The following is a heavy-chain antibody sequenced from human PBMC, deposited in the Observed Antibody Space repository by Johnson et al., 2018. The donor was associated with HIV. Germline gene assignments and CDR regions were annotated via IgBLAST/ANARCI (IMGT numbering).Heavy chain of an antibody. CDR2: IKQDGSEK. Sequence: VQLVESGGGLVQPGGSLRLSCAASGFRFPNYWMSWVRQAPGKGLEWVAIIKQDGSEKFYVDSVKGRFTISRDNSKNTLYLQMNSLRAEDTAVYYCARSQIDAFDIWGQGTMVTVSS. CDR3: ARSQIDAFDI. V-gene: IGHV3-7*01. CDR1: GFRFPNYW. J-gene: IGHJ3*02.